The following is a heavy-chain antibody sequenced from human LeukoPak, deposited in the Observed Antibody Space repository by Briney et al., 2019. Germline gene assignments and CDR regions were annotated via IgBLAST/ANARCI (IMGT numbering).Heavy chain of an antibody. J-gene: IGHJ4*02. CDR2: ISYDANKI. CDR1: GFTFSSHA. V-gene: IGHV3-30*14. CDR3: ARAVAAAGYYFDY. D-gene: IGHD6-13*01. Sequence: GGSLRLSCAASGFTFSSHAMHWVRLAPDKGLELVTFISYDANKILYADSVKGRFTISRDNSKNTLYLQMNSLRAEDTAVYYCARAVAAAGYYFDYWGQGTLVTVSS.